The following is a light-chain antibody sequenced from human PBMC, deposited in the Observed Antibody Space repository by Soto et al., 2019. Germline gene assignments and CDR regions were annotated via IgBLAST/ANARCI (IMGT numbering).Light chain of an antibody. V-gene: IGKV3-20*01. CDR3: QQYGSSPST. Sequence: EFVLTQSPCTLSLSPGERATLSCRASQTVRNNYLAWYQQKPGQAPRLLIYDASSRATGIPDRFSGGGSGTDFTLTISRLEPEDFAVYYCQQYGSSPSTFGQGTRLGL. J-gene: IGKJ5*01. CDR1: QTVRNNY. CDR2: DAS.